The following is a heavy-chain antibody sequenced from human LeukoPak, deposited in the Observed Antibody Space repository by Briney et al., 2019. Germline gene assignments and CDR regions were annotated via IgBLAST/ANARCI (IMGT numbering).Heavy chain of an antibody. D-gene: IGHD4-11*01. J-gene: IGHJ6*02. CDR1: GGSLTRGGYS. V-gene: IGHV4-31*03. Sequence: SQTLSLTCTLSGGSLTRGGYSWPWLRHPPGTGLEWVGYINYSGTTYYDPSLKSRVTISVDKSKNQFSLKLNAVTAADTSVYYCTVTTRDYYYGMDVWGQGTTVTVSS. CDR2: INYSGTT. CDR3: TVTTRDYYYGMDV.